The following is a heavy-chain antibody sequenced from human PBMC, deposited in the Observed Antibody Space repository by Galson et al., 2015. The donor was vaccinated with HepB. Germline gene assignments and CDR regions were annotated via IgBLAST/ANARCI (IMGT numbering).Heavy chain of an antibody. CDR1: GYTFSTYA. CDR3: AGAPSSGAVAIFDY. Sequence: SVKVSCKASGYTFSTYAMHWVRQAPGQRLEWMGWIIAGNGNTKYSQKFQGRVTITRDTSASTAYMELSSLRSEDTAVYFCAGAPSSGAVAIFDYWGQGTLVTVSS. CDR2: IIAGNGNT. D-gene: IGHD6-19*01. J-gene: IGHJ4*02. V-gene: IGHV1-3*01.